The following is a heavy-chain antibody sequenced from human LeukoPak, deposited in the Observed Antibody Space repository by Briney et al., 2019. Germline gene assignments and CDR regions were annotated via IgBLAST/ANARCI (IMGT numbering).Heavy chain of an antibody. D-gene: IGHD2-15*01. Sequence: ASVKVSCKASGYTLTGYYMHWVRQAPGQGLEWTGWINPNSGGTNYAQKFQGRVTMTRDTSISTAYMELSSLRSEDTAVYYCARGPPVKYSYCSGGSCYGYNWFDPWGQGTLVTVSS. V-gene: IGHV1-2*02. CDR2: INPNSGGT. CDR1: GYTLTGYY. J-gene: IGHJ5*02. CDR3: ARGPPVKYSYCSGGSCYGYNWFDP.